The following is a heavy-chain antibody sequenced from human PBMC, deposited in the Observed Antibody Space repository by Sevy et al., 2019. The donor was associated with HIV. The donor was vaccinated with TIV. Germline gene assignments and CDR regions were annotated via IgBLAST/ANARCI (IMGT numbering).Heavy chain of an antibody. Sequence: LSLTCTVSGGSITSLYWNWIRQPPGKGLEWIANIYYNGHINYNPSLKSRVTLSLDTSKNQFSLRLSSVTAADTAMYYCAGENAWGRGYSWGQGTLVAVSS. J-gene: IGHJ4*02. V-gene: IGHV4-59*08. D-gene: IGHD1-26*01. CDR3: AGENAWGRGYS. CDR2: IYYNGHI. CDR1: GGSITSLY.